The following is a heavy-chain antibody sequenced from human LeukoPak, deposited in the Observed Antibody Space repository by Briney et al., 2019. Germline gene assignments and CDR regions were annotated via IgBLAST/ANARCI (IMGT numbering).Heavy chain of an antibody. Sequence: ASVKVSCKTSGYTFTNYYMHWVRQAPGQGPEWMGIINPSGGSTSYAQKFQGRVTMTRDTSTSTVYMELSSLRSEDTAVYYCARDVASSGYYWDWGQGTLVTVSS. D-gene: IGHD3-22*01. CDR3: ARDVASSGYYWD. CDR1: GYTFTNYY. J-gene: IGHJ4*02. CDR2: INPSGGST. V-gene: IGHV1-46*01.